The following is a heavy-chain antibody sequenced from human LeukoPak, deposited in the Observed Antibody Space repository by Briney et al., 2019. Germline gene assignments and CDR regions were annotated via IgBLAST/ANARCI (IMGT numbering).Heavy chain of an antibody. CDR1: GYTFTSYG. CDR3: AREKQYCSGGSCYFGKVYYYYYGMDV. V-gene: IGHV1-18*01. Sequence: ASVKVSCKASGYTFTSYGISWVRQAPGQGLEWMGWISAYNGNTNYAQKLQGRVTMTTDTSTSTAYMELWSLRSDDTAVYYCAREKQYCSGGSCYFGKVYYYYYGMDVWGQGTTVTVSS. J-gene: IGHJ6*02. CDR2: ISAYNGNT. D-gene: IGHD2-15*01.